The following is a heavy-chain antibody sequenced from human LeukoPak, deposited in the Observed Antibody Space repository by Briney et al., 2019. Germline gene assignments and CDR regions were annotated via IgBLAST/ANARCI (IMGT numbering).Heavy chain of an antibody. CDR1: GFTFSSYS. Sequence: PGGSLRLSCAASGFTFSSYSMNWVRQPPGKGLEWIGYIYYSGSTYYNPSLKSRVTISVDTSKNQFSLKLSSVTAADTDVYYCARGVQYYFDYWGQGTLVTVSS. CDR3: ARGVQYYFDY. D-gene: IGHD3-10*01. J-gene: IGHJ4*02. V-gene: IGHV4-59*12. CDR2: IYYSGST.